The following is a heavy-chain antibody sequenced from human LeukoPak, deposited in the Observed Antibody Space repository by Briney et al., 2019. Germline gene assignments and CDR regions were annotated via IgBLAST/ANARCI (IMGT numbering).Heavy chain of an antibody. Sequence: SETLSLTCAIYAGSFSGYYWSWIRQPPNRGLEWIGEITHSGTANYNPSLRSRVTISEDTSKNQFSLILNSVTAADTAVYYCARGPRHDYVTGGFYFNYWGQGILVTVSS. CDR1: AGSFSGYY. J-gene: IGHJ4*02. V-gene: IGHV4-34*01. D-gene: IGHD2-8*02. CDR3: ARGPRHDYVTGGFYFNY. CDR2: ITHSGTA.